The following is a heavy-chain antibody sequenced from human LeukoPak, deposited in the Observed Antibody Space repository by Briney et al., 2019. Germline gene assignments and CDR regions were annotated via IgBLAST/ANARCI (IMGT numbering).Heavy chain of an antibody. CDR3: TRGHSSVSIYAFDI. J-gene: IGHJ3*02. CDR1: GSTFSDHY. Sequence: GGSLRLSCAASGSTFSDHYMDWVRQAPGKGLEWVGRIGNRANGYTTEYAASVEGRCTVSRDDSKNSLYLEMNSLKTEDTAVYHCTRGHSSVSIYAFDIWGQGTMVTVSS. V-gene: IGHV3-72*01. CDR2: IGNRANGYTT. D-gene: IGHD6-19*01.